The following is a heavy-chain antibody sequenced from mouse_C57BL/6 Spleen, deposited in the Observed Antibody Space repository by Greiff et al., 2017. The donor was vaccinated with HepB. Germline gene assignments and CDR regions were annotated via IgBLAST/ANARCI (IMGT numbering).Heavy chain of an antibody. V-gene: IGHV3-6*01. CDR2: ISYDGSN. J-gene: IGHJ2*01. Sequence: EVKLMESGPGLVKPSQSLSLTCSVTGYSITSGYYWNWIRQFPGNKLEWMGYISYDGSNNYNPSLKNRISITRDTSKNQFFLKLNSVTTEDTATYYCARSYGKGGFDYWGQGTTLTVSS. CDR3: ARSYGKGGFDY. CDR1: GYSITSGYY. D-gene: IGHD2-1*01.